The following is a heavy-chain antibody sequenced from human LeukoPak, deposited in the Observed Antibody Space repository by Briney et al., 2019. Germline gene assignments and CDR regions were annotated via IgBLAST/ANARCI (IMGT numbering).Heavy chain of an antibody. D-gene: IGHD3-16*01. V-gene: IGHV3-43*02. CDR3: VKGDRVRYYFDY. Sequence: PGGSLRLSCAASGFTFGDYAMHWVRQAPGKGLEWVSLISGDVYSTFYADSVKGRFTISRDNSKNSLYLQMNSLRTEDTALYYCVKGDRVRYYFDYWGQGTLVTVSS. CDR2: ISGDVYST. CDR1: GFTFGDYA. J-gene: IGHJ4*02.